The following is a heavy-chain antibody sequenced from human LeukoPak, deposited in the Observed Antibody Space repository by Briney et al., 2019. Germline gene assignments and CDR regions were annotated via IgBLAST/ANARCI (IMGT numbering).Heavy chain of an antibody. CDR1: GYTFTGYY. CDR2: INPNSGGT. Sequence: ASVKVSCKASGYTFTGYYMHWVRQAPGQGLEWMGWINPNSGGTNYAQKFQGRVTMTRDTSTSTVYMELSSLRSEDTAVYYCARDATNLYDFWSGYNFDYWGQGTLVTVSS. D-gene: IGHD3-3*01. CDR3: ARDATNLYDFWSGYNFDY. V-gene: IGHV1-2*02. J-gene: IGHJ4*02.